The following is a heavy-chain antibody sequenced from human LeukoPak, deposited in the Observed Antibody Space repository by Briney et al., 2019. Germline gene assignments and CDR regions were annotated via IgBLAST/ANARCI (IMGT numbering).Heavy chain of an antibody. D-gene: IGHD1-7*01. CDR3: AKQMSLGTRNPGDY. CDR2: ISGSGGST. J-gene: IGHJ4*02. Sequence: GGSLRLSCAASGFTFSSYAMSWVRQAPGKGVEWVSAISGSGGSTYYADSVKGRVTISRGNFKNTLYLQMNSLRVEDTAVYYCAKQMSLGTRNPGDYWGQGILVTVSS. CDR1: GFTFSSYA. V-gene: IGHV3-23*01.